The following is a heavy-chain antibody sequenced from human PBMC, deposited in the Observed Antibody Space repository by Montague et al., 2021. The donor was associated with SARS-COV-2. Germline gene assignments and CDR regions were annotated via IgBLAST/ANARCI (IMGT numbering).Heavy chain of an antibody. CDR3: WGGVAAPYYYYGMDV. CDR1: GYSISSGYY. Sequence: SETLSLTCTVSGYSISSGYYWGWIRQPPGKGLEWIGSIYHSGSTYYNPSIKSRVTISVDTSKNQFSLKLSSVTAADTAVYYSWGGVAAPYYYYGMDVWGQGTTVTVSS. D-gene: IGHD3-16*01. J-gene: IGHJ6*02. CDR2: IYHSGST. V-gene: IGHV4-38-2*02.